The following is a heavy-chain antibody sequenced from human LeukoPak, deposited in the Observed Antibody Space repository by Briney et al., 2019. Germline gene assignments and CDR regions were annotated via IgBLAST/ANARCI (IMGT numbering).Heavy chain of an antibody. CDR1: GYTFTSYD. CDR2: MNPNSGNT. V-gene: IGHV1-8*01. CDR3: ARVAFGAVAGDNWFDP. Sequence: ASVKVSCKASGYTFTSYDINWARQATGQGLEWMGWMNPNSGNTGYAQKFQGRVTMTRNTSISTAYMELSSLRSEDTAVYYCARVAFGAVAGDNWFDPWGQGTLVTVSS. J-gene: IGHJ5*02. D-gene: IGHD6-19*01.